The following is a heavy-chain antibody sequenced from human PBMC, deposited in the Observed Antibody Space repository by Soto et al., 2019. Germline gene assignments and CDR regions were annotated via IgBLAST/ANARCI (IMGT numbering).Heavy chain of an antibody. V-gene: IGHV3-30*03. Sequence: GGSLRLSCAASGFTFSSYGMHWVRQAPGKGLEWVAVISYDGSNKYYADSVKGRFTISRDNSKNTLYLQMNSLRAEDTAVYYCARELDPEYYYYGMDVWGQGTTVTVSS. CDR1: GFTFSSYG. CDR2: ISYDGSNK. CDR3: ARELDPEYYYYGMDV. J-gene: IGHJ6*02.